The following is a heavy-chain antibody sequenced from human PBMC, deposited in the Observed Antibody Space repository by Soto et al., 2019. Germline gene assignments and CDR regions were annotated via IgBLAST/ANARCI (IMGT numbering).Heavy chain of an antibody. D-gene: IGHD1-26*01. J-gene: IGHJ6*02. CDR2: INSDGSST. V-gene: IGHV3-74*01. CDR3: ATRGYSGSPSGMGG. CDR1: GFTFSSYW. Sequence: PGGSLRLSCAASGFTFSSYWMHWVRQAPGKGLVWVSRINSDGSSTSYADSVKGRFTISRDNAKNTLYLQMNSLRAEDTAVYYLATRGYSGSPSGMGGWGQGTTGTVSS.